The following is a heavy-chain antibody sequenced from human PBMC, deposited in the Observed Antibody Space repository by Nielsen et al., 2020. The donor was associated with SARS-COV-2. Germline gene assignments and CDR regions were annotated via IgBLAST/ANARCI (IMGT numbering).Heavy chain of an antibody. CDR3: ARISHYGGSWPYYYYGMDV. CDR2: IDWDDDK. J-gene: IGHJ6*02. Sequence: SGPTLVKPTQTLTLTCTFSGFSLSTSGMCVSWIRQPPGKALEWLARIDWDDDKYYSTSLKTRLTISKDTSKNQVVLTMTNMDPVDTATYYCARISHYGGSWPYYYYGMDVWGQGTTVTVSS. V-gene: IGHV2-70*11. D-gene: IGHD6-13*01. CDR1: GFSLSTSGMC.